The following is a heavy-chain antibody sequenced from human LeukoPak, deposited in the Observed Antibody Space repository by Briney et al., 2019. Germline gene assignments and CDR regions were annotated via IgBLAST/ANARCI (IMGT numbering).Heavy chain of an antibody. CDR1: GGSISGYF. V-gene: IGHV4-59*08. CDR3: ARYGITIVRGGKYYFDS. Sequence: PSETLSLTCTVSGGSISGYFWSWIRQPPGKGLEWIGSIHYSGSTNYNPSLNSRVTISVDTSKNQFSLRLSSVTAADTAVYYCARYGITIVRGGKYYFDSWGQGTLVTVSS. D-gene: IGHD3-10*01. J-gene: IGHJ4*02. CDR2: IHYSGST.